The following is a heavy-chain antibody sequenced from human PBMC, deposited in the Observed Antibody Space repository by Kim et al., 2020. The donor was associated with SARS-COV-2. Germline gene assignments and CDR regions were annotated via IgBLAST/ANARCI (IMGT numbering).Heavy chain of an antibody. D-gene: IGHD2-15*01. V-gene: IGHV3-23*01. J-gene: IGHJ2*01. CDR2: ISGTDGTT. CDR1: GFTFRNYA. CDR3: AKSRYLNWYFDL. Sequence: GGSLRLSCAASGFTFRNYAMGWVRQAPGKGLEWVSVISGTDGTTHYADSVKGRFTISRDNSKSTLYLQMNVLRADDTALYYCAKSRYLNWYFDLWGRGTLVTVSS.